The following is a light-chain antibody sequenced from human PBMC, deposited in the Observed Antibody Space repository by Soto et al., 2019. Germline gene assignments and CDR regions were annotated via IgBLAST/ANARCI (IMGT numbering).Light chain of an antibody. CDR3: QQRNIWPPVT. V-gene: IGKV3-11*01. CDR2: GAF. Sequence: EIVFTQSPATLSLSPGERATLSCRASQSVSSYLAWYQQKPGQAPRLLIYGAFNRATGIPARFSGSGSGTDFTLTISSLEPEDFEVYYCQQRNIWPPVTFGQGTRLEI. J-gene: IGKJ5*01. CDR1: QSVSSY.